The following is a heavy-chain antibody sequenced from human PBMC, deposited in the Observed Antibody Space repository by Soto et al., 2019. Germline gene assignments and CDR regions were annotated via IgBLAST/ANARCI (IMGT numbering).Heavy chain of an antibody. CDR3: GRDLYQSVFYYGMDV. CDR2: ISTYNGNT. D-gene: IGHD2-2*01. J-gene: IGHJ6*02. V-gene: IGHV1-18*01. CDR1: GYTFTSYG. Sequence: QVQVMQSGAEVKKPGASVKVSCKASGYTFTSYGISWVRQAPGQGLERMGWISTYNGNTNYAQKLQGRVTMTTDTSTSTAYMEVRSLRSDDTAVYYCGRDLYQSVFYYGMDVWGQGTTVTVSS.